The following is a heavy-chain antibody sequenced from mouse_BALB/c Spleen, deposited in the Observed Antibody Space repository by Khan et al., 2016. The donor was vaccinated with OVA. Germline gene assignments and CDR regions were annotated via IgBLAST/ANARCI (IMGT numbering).Heavy chain of an antibody. V-gene: IGHV5-17*02. CDR1: GFTFSGFG. J-gene: IGHJ2*01. Sequence: EVELVESGGGLVQPGGSRKLSCAASGFTFSGFGMHWVRQAPEKGLEWVAYISSGSSTTYYADTVKGRFTISRDNPKNTLFLQMTSLRSEDTAMYYCARGGYYYFDYWGQGTTLTVSS. CDR3: ARGGYYYFDY. CDR2: ISSGSSTT.